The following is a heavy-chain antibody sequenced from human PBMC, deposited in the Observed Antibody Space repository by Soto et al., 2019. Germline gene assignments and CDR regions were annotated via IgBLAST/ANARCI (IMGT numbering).Heavy chain of an antibody. CDR1: GGSFSGDY. V-gene: IGHV4-34*01. J-gene: IGHJ4*02. D-gene: IGHD2-2*02. CDR3: ARLEGSCSSTSCYISY. Sequence: SETLSLTCAVYGGSFSGDYWSWIRQPPGKGLEWIGEINHSGSTNYNPSLKSRVTISVDTSKNQFSLKLSSVTAADTAVYYCARLEGSCSSTSCYISYWGQGTLVTVSS. CDR2: INHSGST.